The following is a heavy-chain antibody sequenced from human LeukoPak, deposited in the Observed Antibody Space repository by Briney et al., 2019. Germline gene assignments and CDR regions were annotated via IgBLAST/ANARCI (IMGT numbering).Heavy chain of an antibody. D-gene: IGHD3-10*01. J-gene: IGHJ5*02. CDR3: AKGGGSGTQNWFDP. CDR1: GFTFSSYA. Sequence: GGSLRLSCAASGFTFSSYAMSWVRQAPGKGLEWVSAISGSGGSTYYADSVKGRFTISRDNSKNPLYLQMNSLRAEDTAVYYCAKGGGSGTQNWFDPWGQGALVTVSS. CDR2: ISGSGGST. V-gene: IGHV3-23*01.